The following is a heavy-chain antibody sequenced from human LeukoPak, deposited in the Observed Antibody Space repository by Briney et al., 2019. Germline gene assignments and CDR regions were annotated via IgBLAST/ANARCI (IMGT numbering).Heavy chain of an antibody. CDR3: AGDHAAPGRFDP. D-gene: IGHD6-6*01. Sequence: GGSLRLSCAASGFTFSSYSMNWVRQAPGKGLEWVSSISSSSSYIYYADSVKGRFTISRDNAKNSLYLQMNSLRAEDTAVYYCAGDHAAPGRFDPWGQGTLVTVSS. J-gene: IGHJ5*02. CDR1: GFTFSSYS. CDR2: ISSSSSYI. V-gene: IGHV3-21*01.